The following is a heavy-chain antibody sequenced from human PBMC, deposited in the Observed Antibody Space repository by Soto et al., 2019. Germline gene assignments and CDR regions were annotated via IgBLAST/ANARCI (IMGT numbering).Heavy chain of an antibody. CDR2: TSGSGGST. J-gene: IGHJ5*02. CDR1: GFTFSSYA. V-gene: IGHV3-23*01. Sequence: LRLSCAASGFTFSSYAMTWVRQAPGKGLEWVSATSGSGGSTYYADSVKGRFTISRDNSKNTLYLQMNSLRGDDTAVYYCAKIAYYDILTGSRKYNWFDPWGQGTLVTVSS. CDR3: AKIAYYDILTGSRKYNWFDP. D-gene: IGHD3-9*01.